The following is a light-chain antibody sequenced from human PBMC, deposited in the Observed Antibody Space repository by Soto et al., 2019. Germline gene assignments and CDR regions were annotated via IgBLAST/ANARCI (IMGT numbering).Light chain of an antibody. CDR2: STN. CDR3: VLYVGSGIWV. J-gene: IGLJ3*02. V-gene: IGLV8-61*01. Sequence: HTVVTQEPSLSVSPGGTVTLTCALSSGSVSTSYYPSWYQQTPGQAPRTLIYSTNTRSSGVPDRFSGSILGNKAALTIAGAQADDESDYYCVLYVGSGIWVFGGGTKLTVL. CDR1: SGSVSTSYY.